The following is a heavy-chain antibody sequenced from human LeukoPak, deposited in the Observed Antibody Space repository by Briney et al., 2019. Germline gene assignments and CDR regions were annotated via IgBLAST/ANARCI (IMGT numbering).Heavy chain of an antibody. D-gene: IGHD6-13*01. CDR2: ISSSSSYI. CDR3: ARKTASAGDYYFDY. J-gene: IGHJ4*02. V-gene: IGHV3-21*01. CDR1: GFTFSSYS. Sequence: PGGSLRLSCEASGFTFSSYSMNWVRQAPGKGLEWVSSISSSSSYIYYADSVKGRFTISRDNAKNSLYLQMNSLRAEDTAVYYCARKTASAGDYYFDYWGQGTLVTVSS.